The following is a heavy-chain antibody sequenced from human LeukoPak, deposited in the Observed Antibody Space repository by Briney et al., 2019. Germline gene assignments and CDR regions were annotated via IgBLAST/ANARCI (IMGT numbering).Heavy chain of an antibody. V-gene: IGHV1-2*02. J-gene: IGHJ4*02. Sequence: GASVKVSCKGSGYTFTAYHIHWVRQAPGQGLEWVGWINPDSGATNSAQKFQGGVSMTRDSSISTVFLDLNGLISDDTAVFYCARISRGRYHFDYWGQGTLVTVSS. CDR1: GYTFTAYH. CDR2: INPDSGAT. D-gene: IGHD2-15*01. CDR3: ARISRGRYHFDY.